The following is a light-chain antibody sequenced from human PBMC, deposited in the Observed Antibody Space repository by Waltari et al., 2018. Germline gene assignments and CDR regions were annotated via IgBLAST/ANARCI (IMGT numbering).Light chain of an antibody. J-gene: IGLJ2*01. CDR1: SANIGAGLN. CDR2: VNS. V-gene: IGLV1-40*01. CDR3: QSYDISLSSVV. Sequence: QSVLTQPPSVSGAPGQRVPISCTGSSANIGAGLNVHWYQQLPGTAPKLLIYVNSNRPSGVPDRFSGSKSGTSASLAITGLQAEDEADYYCQSYDISLSSVVFGGGTTLTVL.